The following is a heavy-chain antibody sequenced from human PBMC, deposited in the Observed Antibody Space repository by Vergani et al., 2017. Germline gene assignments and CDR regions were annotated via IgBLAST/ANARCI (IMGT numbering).Heavy chain of an antibody. CDR2: IDWDSDSI. V-gene: IGHV3-9*01. Sequence: EVQVVESGGGLAQPGRSLRLSCTASGFSFLNYAMHWVRQVPGKGLEWVSRIDWDSDSIEYADSVKGRFTISRDTSKKTLSLQMRSLRADDTAVYYCAKDGRENSDYGYFDYWGQGTLVTVSS. CDR3: AKDGRENSDYGYFDY. CDR1: GFSFLNYA. J-gene: IGHJ4*02. D-gene: IGHD4-17*01.